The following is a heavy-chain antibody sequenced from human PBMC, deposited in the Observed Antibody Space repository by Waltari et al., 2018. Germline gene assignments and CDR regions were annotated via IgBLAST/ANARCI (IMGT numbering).Heavy chain of an antibody. V-gene: IGHV4-59*01. Sequence: QVQLQESGPGLVKPSETLSLTCTVSGGSISSYYWSWIRQPPGKGLEWIGYIYYSGSTNHTPSPTTRFTISVETSKNQFSLKLSSVTAADTAVYYCARVHPITQYYFDYWGQGTLVTVSS. CDR2: IYYSGST. J-gene: IGHJ4*02. CDR3: ARVHPITQYYFDY. D-gene: IGHD5-12*01. CDR1: GGSISSYY.